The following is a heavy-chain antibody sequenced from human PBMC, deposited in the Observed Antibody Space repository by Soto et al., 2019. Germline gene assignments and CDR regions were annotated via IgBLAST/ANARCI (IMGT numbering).Heavy chain of an antibody. CDR1: GFSLSTIGVG. V-gene: IGHV2-5*02. CDR2: IYWDDDK. D-gene: IGHD2-21*02. CDR3: VQSRCGGDCLQSYSSHSYYGLDV. J-gene: IGHJ6*02. Sequence: QITLKESGPTLVKPTQTLTLTCTFSGFSLSTIGVGVGWIRQPPGKALEWLALIYWDDDKRYSPSLKSRLTVTKDTYKNQVVLTMTNMDPVDTATYYCVQSRCGGDCLQSYSSHSYYGLDVWGQWTTVTVSS.